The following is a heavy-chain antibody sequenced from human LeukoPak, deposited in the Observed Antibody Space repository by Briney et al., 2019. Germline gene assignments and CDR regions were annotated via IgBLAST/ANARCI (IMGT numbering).Heavy chain of an antibody. Sequence: ASVKVSCKVSGYTLTELSMHWVRQAPGKGLEWMGGFDPEDGETIYAQKFQGRVTMTEDTSTDTAYMELRSLRSDDTAVYYCARDFGIVGATPGDAFDIWGQGTMVTVSS. J-gene: IGHJ3*02. CDR1: GYTLTELS. V-gene: IGHV1-24*01. D-gene: IGHD1-26*01. CDR2: FDPEDGET. CDR3: ARDFGIVGATPGDAFDI.